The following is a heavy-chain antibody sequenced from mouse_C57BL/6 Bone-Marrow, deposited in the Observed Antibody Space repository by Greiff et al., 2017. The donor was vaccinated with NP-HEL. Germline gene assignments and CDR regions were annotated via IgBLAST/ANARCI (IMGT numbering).Heavy chain of an antibody. CDR2: ISYDGSN. D-gene: IGHD4-1*01. J-gene: IGHJ2*01. CDR1: GYSITSGYY. V-gene: IGHV3-6*01. Sequence: ESGPGLVKPSQSLSLTCSVTGYSITSGYYWNWIRQFPGNKLEWMGYISYDGSNNYNPSLKNRISITRDTSKNQFFLKLNSVTTEDTATYYCAREGLVDYWSQGTTLTVSS. CDR3: AREGLVDY.